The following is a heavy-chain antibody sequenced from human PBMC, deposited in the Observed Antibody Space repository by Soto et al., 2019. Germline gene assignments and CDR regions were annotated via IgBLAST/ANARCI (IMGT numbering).Heavy chain of an antibody. D-gene: IGHD6-13*01. CDR1: GYSFTSYW. J-gene: IGHJ6*02. CDR3: ARLLSTAGATQGYYYYGMDV. Sequence: GESQKISCEGSGYSFTSYWIGWVRQMPGKGLEWMGIIYPGDSDTRYSPSFQGQVTISADKSISTAYLQWSSLKASDTAMYYWARLLSTAGATQGYYYYGMDVWGQGTTVTVSS. V-gene: IGHV5-51*01. CDR2: IYPGDSDT.